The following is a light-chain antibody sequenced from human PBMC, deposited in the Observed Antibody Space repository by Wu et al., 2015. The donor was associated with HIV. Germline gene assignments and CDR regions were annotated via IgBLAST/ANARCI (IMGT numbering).Light chain of an antibody. CDR3: QQRSKWPLT. J-gene: IGKJ5*01. V-gene: IGKV3-11*01. Sequence: EVLVTQSPATLYLSVGERAALSCRASQSIGNSLGWYQQRPGQAPRLLIYDASTRPTGIPARFSGSGSETDFTLTISSLEPEDFAIYYCQQRSKWPLTFGQGHDWKL. CDR1: QSIGNS. CDR2: DAS.